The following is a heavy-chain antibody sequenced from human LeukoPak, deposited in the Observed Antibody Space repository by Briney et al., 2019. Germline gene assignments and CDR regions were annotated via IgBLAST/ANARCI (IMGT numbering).Heavy chain of an antibody. Sequence: GGSLRLSCAASGFTFDDYAMHWVRQAPGKGLEWVSLISWDGGSTYYADSVKGRFTISRDNSKNSLYLQMNSLRAEDTALYYCAKDLRGYDFLSGYFDYWGQGTLVTVSS. CDR1: GFTFDDYA. CDR3: AKDLRGYDFLSGYFDY. J-gene: IGHJ4*02. D-gene: IGHD3-3*01. CDR2: ISWDGGST. V-gene: IGHV3-43D*04.